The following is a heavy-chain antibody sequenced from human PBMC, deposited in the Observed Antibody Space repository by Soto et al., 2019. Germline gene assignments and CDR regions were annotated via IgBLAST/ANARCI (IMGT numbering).Heavy chain of an antibody. CDR3: ARDFRVLRFLEWLPRWFDP. V-gene: IGHV1-3*01. CDR1: GYTFTSYA. J-gene: IGHJ5*02. Sequence: ASVKVSCTASGYTFTSYAMHWVRQAPGQRLEWMGWINAGNGNTKYSQKFQGRVTITRDTSASTAYMELSSLRSEDTAVYYCARDFRVLRFLEWLPRWFDPWGQGTLVTVSS. D-gene: IGHD3-3*01. CDR2: INAGNGNT.